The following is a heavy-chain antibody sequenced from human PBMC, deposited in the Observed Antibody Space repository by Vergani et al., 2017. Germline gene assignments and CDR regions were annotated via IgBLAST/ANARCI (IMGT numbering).Heavy chain of an antibody. CDR2: IGGSGGST. CDR3: AKEYYYDSSGYPNWFDP. Sequence: EVQLLESGGGLVQPGGSLRLSCAASGFTFSSYAMSWVRQAPGQGLEWVSAIGGSGGSTSYADSVKGRFTIAGDNSKNTLYLQMNSLRAEDTAVYYCAKEYYYDSSGYPNWFDPWGQGTLVTVSS. V-gene: IGHV3-23*01. J-gene: IGHJ5*02. CDR1: GFTFSSYA. D-gene: IGHD3-22*01.